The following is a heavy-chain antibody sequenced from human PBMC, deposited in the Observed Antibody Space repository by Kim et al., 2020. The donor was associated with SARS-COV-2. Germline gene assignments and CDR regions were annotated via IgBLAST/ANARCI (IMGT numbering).Heavy chain of an antibody. CDR3: AREGGISSLQYYYYYYGMDV. Sequence: SETLSLTCTVSGGSISSGSYYWSWIRQPAGKGLEWIGRIYTSGSTNYNPSLKSRVTISVDTSKNQFSLKLSSVTAADTAVYYCAREGGISSLQYYYYYYGMDVWGQGTTVTVSS. J-gene: IGHJ6*02. D-gene: IGHD1-1*01. V-gene: IGHV4-61*02. CDR1: GGSISSGSYY. CDR2: IYTSGST.